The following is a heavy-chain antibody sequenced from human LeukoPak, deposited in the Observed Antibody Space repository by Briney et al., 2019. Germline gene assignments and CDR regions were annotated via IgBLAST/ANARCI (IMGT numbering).Heavy chain of an antibody. CDR1: GFTFSSYA. CDR2: VNDGGDNT. J-gene: IGHJ4*02. D-gene: IGHD6-19*01. CDR3: AKARGTTGWLPYFDY. Sequence: GGSLRLSCSASGFTFSSYAMSWVRQAPGRGLEWVSSVNDGGDNTYYADYLRGRFTVSRDNSRNTLWLQMNSLRAEDTAIYYCAKARGTTGWLPYFDYWGQGALVTVSS. V-gene: IGHV3-23*01.